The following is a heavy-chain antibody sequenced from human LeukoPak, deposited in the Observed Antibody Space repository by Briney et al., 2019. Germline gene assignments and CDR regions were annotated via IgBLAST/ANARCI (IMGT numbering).Heavy chain of an antibody. CDR2: ISAYNGNT. Sequence: ASVKVSCKASGYTFTSYGISWVRQAPGQGLEWMGWISAYNGNTNYAQKLQGRVTMTTDTSTSTAYMELRSLRSDDTAVYYCARAGIVGAKTLGLRSDFDIWGQGTMVTVSS. D-gene: IGHD1-26*01. J-gene: IGHJ3*02. V-gene: IGHV1-18*01. CDR3: ARAGIVGAKTLGLRSDFDI. CDR1: GYTFTSYG.